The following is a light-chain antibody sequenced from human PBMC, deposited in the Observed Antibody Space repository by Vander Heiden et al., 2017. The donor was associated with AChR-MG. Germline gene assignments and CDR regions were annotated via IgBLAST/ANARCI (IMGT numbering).Light chain of an antibody. CDR2: DAS. CDR3: QQRSNWPPLT. Sequence: DIVLTQSPATLSLSPGERATLSCRASQSVSSYLAWYQQKPGQAPRLLIYDASNRVTGIPARFSGSGSGTDFTLTISSLEPEDFAVYYCQQRSNWPPLTFGGGTKVEIK. V-gene: IGKV3-11*01. CDR1: QSVSSY. J-gene: IGKJ4*01.